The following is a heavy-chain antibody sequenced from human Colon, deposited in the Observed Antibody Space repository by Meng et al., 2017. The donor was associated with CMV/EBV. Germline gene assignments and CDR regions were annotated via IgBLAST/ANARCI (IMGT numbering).Heavy chain of an antibody. Sequence: ESRPLLCKLPVTLSLTCTVSGSSVRSNPLFWGWVRPPPGNGLEWIGSFSSGVNTYYNPSLKSRVTISVDTSKRQFSLKVNSLTAADTAVYYCAKESIGKWQFPDYFDSWGQGILVTVSS. J-gene: IGHJ4*02. D-gene: IGHD3-10*01. CDR2: FSSGVNT. CDR3: AKESIGKWQFPDYFDS. CDR1: GSSVRSNPLF. V-gene: IGHV4-39*07.